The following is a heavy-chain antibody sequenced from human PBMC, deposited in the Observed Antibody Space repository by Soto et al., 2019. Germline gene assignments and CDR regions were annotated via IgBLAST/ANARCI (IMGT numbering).Heavy chain of an antibody. CDR2: INHSGST. J-gene: IGHJ6*02. D-gene: IGHD1-7*01. V-gene: IGHV4-34*01. Sequence: TSETLSLTSAVYGGSFSGYYWSWIRQPPGKGLEWSGEINHSGSTNYNTSLKSRVTISVDTSKNQFSLKLSSVTAADTAVYYCWYYQNHPAKYYYYYYGMDVWGQGTTVTVSS. CDR3: WYYQNHPAKYYYYYYGMDV. CDR1: GGSFSGYY.